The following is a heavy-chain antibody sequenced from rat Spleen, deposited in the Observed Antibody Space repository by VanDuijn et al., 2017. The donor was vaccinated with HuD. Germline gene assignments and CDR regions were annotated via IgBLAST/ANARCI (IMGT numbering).Heavy chain of an antibody. CDR1: GFTFSDYN. Sequence: EVQLVESDGGLVQPGRSLKLSCAASGFTFSDYNMAWVRQAPKKGLEWVATISYDDSRTYYRDSVKGRFTISRDNAKSTLYLQMDSLRSEHTATYYCARHGYNSYFDYWGRGVMVTVSS. D-gene: IGHD1-9*01. V-gene: IGHV5-7*01. CDR2: ISYDDSRT. J-gene: IGHJ2*01. CDR3: ARHGYNSYFDY.